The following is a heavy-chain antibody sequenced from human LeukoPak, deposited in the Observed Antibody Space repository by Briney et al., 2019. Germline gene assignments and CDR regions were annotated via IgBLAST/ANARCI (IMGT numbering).Heavy chain of an antibody. Sequence: SETLSLTCAVYGGSFSGYYWSWIRQPPGKGLEWIGEINHSGSTNYNPSLKSRVTTSVDTSKNQFSLKLSSVTAADTAVYYCARGSVWAAGFDPWGQGTLVTVSS. D-gene: IGHD6-13*01. V-gene: IGHV4-34*01. J-gene: IGHJ5*02. CDR3: ARGSVWAAGFDP. CDR1: GGSFSGYY. CDR2: INHSGST.